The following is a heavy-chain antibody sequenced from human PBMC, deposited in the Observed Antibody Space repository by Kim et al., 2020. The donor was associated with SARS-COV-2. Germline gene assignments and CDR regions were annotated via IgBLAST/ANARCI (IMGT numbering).Heavy chain of an antibody. V-gene: IGHV4-59*01. Sequence: NYNPFFRSRVNISVDTSKNQFSLNLTTVTAGDTARYYCARYGSGSYPRFDSWGQGTLVTVSS. D-gene: IGHD3-10*01. J-gene: IGHJ4*02. CDR3: ARYGSGSYPRFDS.